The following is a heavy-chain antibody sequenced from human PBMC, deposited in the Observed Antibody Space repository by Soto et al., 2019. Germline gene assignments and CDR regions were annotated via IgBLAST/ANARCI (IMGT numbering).Heavy chain of an antibody. J-gene: IGHJ6*02. CDR3: VKGRHEMDV. CDR1: GFTFSSYG. CDR2: ISYDGSNK. Sequence: GGSLRLSCAASGFTFSSYGMHWVRQAPGKGLEWVAVISYDGSNKYYADSVKGRFTISRDNSKNTLYLQMNSLRAEDTAVYYCVKGRHEMDVWGQGTTVTVSS. V-gene: IGHV3-30*18.